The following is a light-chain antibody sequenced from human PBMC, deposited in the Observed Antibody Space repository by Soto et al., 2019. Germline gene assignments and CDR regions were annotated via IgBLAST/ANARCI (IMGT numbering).Light chain of an antibody. CDR2: DAS. Sequence: AIQMTQSPSSLSASVGDRVTIPCRASQGIRNDLGWYQQQPGKAPKVLIYDASTLESGVPSRVSGSGAGTECTLTISSLQPDDVETDDCQQYHTYSRTFGQGTKVDIK. CDR1: QGIRND. CDR3: QQYHTYSRT. V-gene: IGKV1-13*02. J-gene: IGKJ1*01.